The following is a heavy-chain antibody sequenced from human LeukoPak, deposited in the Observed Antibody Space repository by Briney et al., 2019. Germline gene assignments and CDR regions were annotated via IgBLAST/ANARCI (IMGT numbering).Heavy chain of an antibody. CDR2: ISYDGSNK. CDR3: ARDAYGGNFDY. V-gene: IGHV3-30-3*01. D-gene: IGHD3-10*01. J-gene: IGHJ4*02. CDR1: GFTFSSYA. Sequence: GRSLRLSCAASGFTFSSYAMHWVRQAPGKGLEWVAVISYDGSNKYYADSVKGRFTISRDNSKNTLYLQMNSLRAEDTGVYYCARDAYGGNFDYWGQGTLVTVSS.